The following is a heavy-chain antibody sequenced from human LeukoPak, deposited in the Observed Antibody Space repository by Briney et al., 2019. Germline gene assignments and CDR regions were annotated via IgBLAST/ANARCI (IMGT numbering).Heavy chain of an antibody. Sequence: PGGSLRLSCAASGFTFDDYAMHWVRQAPGKGLERVSGISWNSGSIGYADSVKGRFTISRDNAKNSLYLQMNSLRAEDTALYYCAKDLAAAYGGVDYWGQGTLVTVSS. CDR2: ISWNSGSI. V-gene: IGHV3-9*01. J-gene: IGHJ4*02. CDR3: AKDLAAAYGGVDY. CDR1: GFTFDDYA. D-gene: IGHD6-13*01.